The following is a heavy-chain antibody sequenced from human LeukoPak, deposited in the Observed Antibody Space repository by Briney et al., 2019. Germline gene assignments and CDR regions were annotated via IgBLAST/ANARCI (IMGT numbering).Heavy chain of an antibody. CDR2: FDPEDGET. CDR3: ATDPIVGATGVNY. CDR1: VYTLTELS. J-gene: IGHJ4*02. V-gene: IGHV1-24*01. D-gene: IGHD1-26*01. Sequence: ASVTVSYKVSVYTLTELSMHWVRQAPGKGLGWRGGFDPEDGETIYAQKFQGRVTMTEDTSTDTAYMELSSLRSEDTAVYYCATDPIVGATGVNYWGQGTLVTVSS.